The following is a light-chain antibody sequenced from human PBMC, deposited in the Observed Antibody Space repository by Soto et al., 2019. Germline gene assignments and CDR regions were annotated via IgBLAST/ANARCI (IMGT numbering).Light chain of an antibody. CDR2: AAS. CDR3: QQLNSYPS. J-gene: IGKJ3*01. V-gene: IGKV1-5*01. CDR1: QSISYW. Sequence: DIQMTQSPSTLSASLGDRVIITCRASQSISYWLACYQQKPGKAPNLLIYAASTLQSGVPSRFSGSGSGTDFTLTISSLQPEDFATYYCQQLNSYPSFGPGTKVDIK.